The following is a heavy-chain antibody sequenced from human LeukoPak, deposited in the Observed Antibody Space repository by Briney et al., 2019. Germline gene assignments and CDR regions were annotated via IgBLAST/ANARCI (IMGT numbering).Heavy chain of an antibody. Sequence: ASVKVSCKASGGTFSSYAISWVRQAPGQGLEWMGGIIPIFGTANYAQKFQGRVTITADESTSTAYMELSSLRSEDTAVYYCAREGGYYDSSPPLRYWGQGTLVTVSS. V-gene: IGHV1-69*13. CDR2: IIPIFGTA. J-gene: IGHJ4*02. CDR3: AREGGYYDSSPPLRY. D-gene: IGHD3-22*01. CDR1: GGTFSSYA.